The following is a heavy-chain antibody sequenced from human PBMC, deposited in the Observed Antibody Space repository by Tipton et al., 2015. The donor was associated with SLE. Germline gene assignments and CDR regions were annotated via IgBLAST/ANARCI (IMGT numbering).Heavy chain of an antibody. Sequence: TLSLTCTVSGGSMSGHYWTWIRQPPGKGLEWIGFITSSGYTNYNPSLQSRVTISIDTSKNQCSLKLSSMSAADTAVYYCARGGGDSDYTDYNWFDPWGQGTLVTVSS. CDR1: GGSMSGHY. CDR3: ARGGGDSDYTDYNWFDP. V-gene: IGHV4-59*11. D-gene: IGHD4-11*01. J-gene: IGHJ5*02. CDR2: ITSSGYT.